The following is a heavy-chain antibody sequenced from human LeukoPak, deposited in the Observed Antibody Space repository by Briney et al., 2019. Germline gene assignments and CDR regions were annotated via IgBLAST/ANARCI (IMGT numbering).Heavy chain of an antibody. CDR1: GYTFTSYA. Sequence: ASVKVSCKASGYTFTSYAMNWVRQAPGQGLEWMGWINTNTGNPTYAQGFTGRFVFSLDTSVSTAYLPISSLKAEDTAVSYCARDPNLTGSYYSWFDPWGQGTLVTVSS. CDR2: INTNTGNP. J-gene: IGHJ5*02. V-gene: IGHV7-4-1*02. D-gene: IGHD3-10*01. CDR3: ARDPNLTGSYYSWFDP.